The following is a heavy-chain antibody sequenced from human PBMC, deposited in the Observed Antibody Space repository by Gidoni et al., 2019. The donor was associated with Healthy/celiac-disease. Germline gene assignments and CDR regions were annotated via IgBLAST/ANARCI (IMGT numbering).Heavy chain of an antibody. CDR2: ISSSSSTI. J-gene: IGHJ4*02. CDR3: AREDIVVVPAAICLDY. V-gene: IGHV3-48*02. Sequence: EVQLVESGGGLVQPGGSLRLSCAASGFTFSSYSMNWVRQAPGKGLEWVSYISSSSSTIYYADSVKGRFTISRDNAKNSLYLQMNSLRDEDTAVYYCAREDIVVVPAAICLDYWGQGTLVTVSS. CDR1: GFTFSSYS. D-gene: IGHD2-2*01.